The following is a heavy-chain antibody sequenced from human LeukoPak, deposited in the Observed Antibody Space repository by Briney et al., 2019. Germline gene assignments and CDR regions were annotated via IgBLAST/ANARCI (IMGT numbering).Heavy chain of an antibody. V-gene: IGHV3-21*01. Sequence: GGSLRLSCAASGFTFSSYSMHWVRQAPGKGLEWVSSISISSSHIYYADSVKGRFTISRDNAKNSLYLQMNSLRAEDTAVYYCARDQYSHGYMDVWGKGTTVTVSS. CDR3: ARDQYSHGYMDV. D-gene: IGHD6-6*01. CDR1: GFTFSSYS. J-gene: IGHJ6*03. CDR2: ISISSSHI.